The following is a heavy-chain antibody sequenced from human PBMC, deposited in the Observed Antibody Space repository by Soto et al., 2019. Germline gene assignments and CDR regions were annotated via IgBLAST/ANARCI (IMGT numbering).Heavy chain of an antibody. J-gene: IGHJ6*02. Sequence: QVQLVQSGAEVKKPGASVKVSCKASGYTFTSYGISWVRQAAGQGLEWMGWISAYNGNTNYAQKLQGRVTMTTDTSTGTAYMELRSLRSDDTAVYYCARDPGDCSSTSCYVGNYYYGMDVWGQGTTVIVSS. CDR3: ARDPGDCSSTSCYVGNYYYGMDV. CDR2: ISAYNGNT. D-gene: IGHD2-2*01. CDR1: GYTFTSYG. V-gene: IGHV1-18*01.